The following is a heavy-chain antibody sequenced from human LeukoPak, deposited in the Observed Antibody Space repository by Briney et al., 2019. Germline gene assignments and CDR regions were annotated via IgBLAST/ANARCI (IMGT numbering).Heavy chain of an antibody. CDR1: GFTFSSYS. J-gene: IGHJ4*02. Sequence: GGSLRLSCAASGFTFSSYSMNWVRQAPGKGLEWVSSISSSSSYIYYADSVKGRFTISRDNAKSSLYLQMNSLRAEDTAVYYCARHRYYYDSSGSPHFVYWGQGTLVTVSS. CDR3: ARHRYYYDSSGSPHFVY. D-gene: IGHD3-22*01. V-gene: IGHV3-21*01. CDR2: ISSSSSYI.